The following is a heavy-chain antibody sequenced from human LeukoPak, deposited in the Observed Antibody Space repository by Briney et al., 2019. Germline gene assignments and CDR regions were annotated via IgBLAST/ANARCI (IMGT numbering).Heavy chain of an antibody. Sequence: SETLSLTCTVSSGFITSSSYYGGWIRQPPGKGLEWIGSNSYSGTTSYNPSLKSPVTISVDTSKKQFSLKLCSVTAADTAVYYCARVDIGSGSYYRYYYYMDVWGKGTTVTVSS. V-gene: IGHV4-39*07. D-gene: IGHD3-10*01. CDR3: ARVDIGSGSYYRYYYYMDV. J-gene: IGHJ6*03. CDR1: SGFITSSSYY. CDR2: NSYSGTT.